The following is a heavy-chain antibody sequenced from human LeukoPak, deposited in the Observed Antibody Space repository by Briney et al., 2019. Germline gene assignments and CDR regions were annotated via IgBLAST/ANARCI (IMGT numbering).Heavy chain of an antibody. CDR1: GFTFSSYS. J-gene: IGHJ6*03. Sequence: GGSLRLSCAASGFTFSSYSMNWVRQAPGKGLEWVSSISSSSNYIYYADSLKGRFTVSRDNAKNSLYLQMNSLRAEDTAVYYCASSVGYYYYMDVWGKGTTVTVSS. V-gene: IGHV3-21*01. D-gene: IGHD2-15*01. CDR2: ISSSSNYI. CDR3: ASSVGYYYYMDV.